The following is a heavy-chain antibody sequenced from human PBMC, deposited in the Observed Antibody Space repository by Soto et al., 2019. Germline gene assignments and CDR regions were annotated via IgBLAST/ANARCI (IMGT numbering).Heavy chain of an antibody. D-gene: IGHD6-19*01. V-gene: IGHV3-74*01. J-gene: IGHJ4*02. Sequence: EVQLVESGGGLVQPGGSLRLSCAASGFTFSSYWMHWVRQAPGKGLVWVSRINSDGSSTSYADSVKGRFTISRDNAKNALYVQMNSLRAEETSVYYCAVAVAGPTAIGYWGEGTLVTVSA. CDR1: GFTFSSYW. CDR3: AVAVAGPTAIGY. CDR2: INSDGSST.